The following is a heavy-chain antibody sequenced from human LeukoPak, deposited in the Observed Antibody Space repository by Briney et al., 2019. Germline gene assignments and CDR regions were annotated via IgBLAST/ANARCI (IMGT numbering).Heavy chain of an antibody. CDR1: GGSITSSTYY. J-gene: IGHJ2*01. CDR2: IHYSGST. V-gene: IGHV4-39*07. D-gene: IGHD4-23*01. Sequence: SETLSLTCTVSGGSITSSTYYWGWIRQPPGKGLEWIGSIHYSGSTYYNPSLKSRVTISVDTSKNQFSLKLSSVTAADTAVYYCAREWGGKGTYWYFDLWGRGTLVTVSS. CDR3: AREWGGKGTYWYFDL.